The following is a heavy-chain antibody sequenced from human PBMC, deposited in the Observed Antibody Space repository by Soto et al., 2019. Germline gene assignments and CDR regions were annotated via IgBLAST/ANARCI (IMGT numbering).Heavy chain of an antibody. Sequence: SETLSLTCTVSGGSISNYYWNWIRQSPGKGLEWIGYIYSSGSTHYNPSLQNRVTISIDTSKNQVSLKVNSVTAADTALYYCAKDLGSGWHHYNWFDPWGRGTLVTVSS. V-gene: IGHV4-59*01. CDR3: AKDLGSGWHHYNWFDP. J-gene: IGHJ5*02. D-gene: IGHD6-25*01. CDR1: GGSISNYY. CDR2: IYSSGST.